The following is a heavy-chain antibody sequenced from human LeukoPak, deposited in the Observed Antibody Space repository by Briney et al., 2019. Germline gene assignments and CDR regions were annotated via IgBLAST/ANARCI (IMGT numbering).Heavy chain of an antibody. CDR2: ISGSGGST. J-gene: IGHJ6*03. Sequence: PGGSLRLSCAASGFTFSSYAMSWIRQAPGKGLEWVSAISGSGGSTYYADSVKGRFTISRDNSKNTLYLQMNSLRAEDTAVYYCAKSGIAAAGMWMYYYYYYMDVWGKGTTVTVSS. CDR3: AKSGIAAAGMWMYYYYYYMDV. CDR1: GFTFSSYA. V-gene: IGHV3-23*01. D-gene: IGHD6-13*01.